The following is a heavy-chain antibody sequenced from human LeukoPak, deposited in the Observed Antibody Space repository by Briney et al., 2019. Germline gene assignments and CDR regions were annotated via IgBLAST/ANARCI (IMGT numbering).Heavy chain of an antibody. V-gene: IGHV3-53*01. CDR1: GLPVRPSS. Sequence: GGSLRLSCAASGLPVRPSSMSWVRQAPGKGLEWVSVIYSTGSTYYEDSVNGRFTLSRDTSKSTVHLQLNRLRVEDTAVYYCASAREYCINSNCYEYFQDWGQGTLVTVSS. CDR2: IYSTGST. D-gene: IGHD2-2*01. CDR3: ASAREYCINSNCYEYFQD. J-gene: IGHJ1*01.